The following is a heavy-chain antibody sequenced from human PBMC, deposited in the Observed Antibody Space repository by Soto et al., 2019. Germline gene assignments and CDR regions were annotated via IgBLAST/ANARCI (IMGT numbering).Heavy chain of an antibody. CDR3: ARRRPYCIGGSCYLEYAFDI. D-gene: IGHD2-15*01. CDR1: GGTFSSYA. CDR2: IIPIFGTA. V-gene: IGHV1-69*12. Sequence: QVQLVQSGAEVKKPGSSVKVSCKASGGTFSSYAISWVRQAPGQGLEWMGGIIPIFGTANYAQKFQGRVTITADESTSTAYMELSSLRSEDTAVYYCARRRPYCIGGSCYLEYAFDIWGQGTMVTVSP. J-gene: IGHJ3*02.